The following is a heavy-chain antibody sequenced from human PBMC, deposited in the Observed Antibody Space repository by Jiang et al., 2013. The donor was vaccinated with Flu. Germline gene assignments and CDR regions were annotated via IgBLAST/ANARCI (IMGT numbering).Heavy chain of an antibody. Sequence: GAEVKKPGASVKVSCRASGYTFTGYYMHWVRQAPGQGLEWMGWINPNSGGTNYAQKFQGRVTMTRDTSISTAYMELSRLRSDDTAVYYCARVLPAAIQTGEYFQHWGRGHPGHRLL. CDR1: GYTFTGYY. CDR3: ARVLPAAIQTGEYFQH. J-gene: IGHJ1*01. V-gene: IGHV1-2*02. CDR2: INPNSGGT. D-gene: IGHD2-2*02.